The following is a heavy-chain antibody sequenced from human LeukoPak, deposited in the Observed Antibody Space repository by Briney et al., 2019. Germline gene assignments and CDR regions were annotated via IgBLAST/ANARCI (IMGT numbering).Heavy chain of an antibody. CDR3: ASRRGGWYYFDY. D-gene: IGHD5-24*01. Sequence: ASVKVSCKASGYTFTGYYMHWVRQAPGQGLEWMGWINPNSGGTNYAQKFQGRITMTRDTSISTAYMELSRLRSDDTAVYYCASRRGGWYYFDYWGQGTLVTVSS. J-gene: IGHJ4*02. CDR1: GYTFTGYY. V-gene: IGHV1-2*02. CDR2: INPNSGGT.